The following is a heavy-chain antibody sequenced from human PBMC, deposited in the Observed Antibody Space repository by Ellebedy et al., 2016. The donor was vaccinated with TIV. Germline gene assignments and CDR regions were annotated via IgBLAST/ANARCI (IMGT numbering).Heavy chain of an antibody. CDR1: GFTFSSYW. CDR2: IKQDGSEK. J-gene: IGHJ3*02. Sequence: GESLKISCAASGFTFSSYWMSWVRQAPGKGLEWVANIKQDGSEKYYVDSVKGRFTISRDNAKNSLYLQMNSLRAEDTAVYYCGITMIVVETDAFDIWGQGTMVTVSS. CDR3: GITMIVVETDAFDI. V-gene: IGHV3-7*01. D-gene: IGHD3-22*01.